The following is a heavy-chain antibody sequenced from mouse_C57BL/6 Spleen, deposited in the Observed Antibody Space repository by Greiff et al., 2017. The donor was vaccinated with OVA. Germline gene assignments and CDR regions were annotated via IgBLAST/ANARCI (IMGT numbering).Heavy chain of an antibody. CDR3: ARFYDYDGDWYFDV. CDR1: GYTFTSYW. D-gene: IGHD2-4*01. CDR2: IDPSDSET. Sequence: QVQLQQPGAELVRPGSSVKLSCKASGYTFTSYWMHWVKQRPIQGLEWIGNIDPSDSETHYNQKFKDKATLTVDKSSSTAYMQLSSLTSEDSAVYYCARFYDYDGDWYFDVWGTGTTVTVSS. J-gene: IGHJ1*03. V-gene: IGHV1-52*01.